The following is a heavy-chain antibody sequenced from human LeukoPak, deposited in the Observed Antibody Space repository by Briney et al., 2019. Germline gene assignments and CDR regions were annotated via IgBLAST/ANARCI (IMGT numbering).Heavy chain of an antibody. J-gene: IGHJ4*02. Sequence: GGSLRLSCAASGFTFSSYAMHWVRQAPGKGLEWVAVISYDGSNKYYADSVKGRFTISRDNSKNTLYLQMNSLRAEDTAVYYCAREGAIYGDYVNYWGQGTLVTVSS. V-gene: IGHV3-30*04. D-gene: IGHD4-17*01. CDR3: AREGAIYGDYVNY. CDR2: ISYDGSNK. CDR1: GFTFSSYA.